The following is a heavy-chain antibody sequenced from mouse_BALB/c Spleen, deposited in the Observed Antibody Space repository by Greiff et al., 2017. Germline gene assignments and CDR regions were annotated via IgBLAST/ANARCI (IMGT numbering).Heavy chain of an antibody. J-gene: IGHJ3*01. Sequence: EVMLVESGGGLVQPGGSLKLSCAASGFTFSSYTMSWVRQTPEKRLEWVAYISNGGGSTYYPDTVKGRFTISRDNAKNTLYLQMSSLKSEDTAMYYCARHGYYAWFAYWGQGTLVTVSA. V-gene: IGHV5-12-2*01. D-gene: IGHD2-3*01. CDR2: ISNGGGST. CDR3: ARHGYYAWFAY. CDR1: GFTFSSYT.